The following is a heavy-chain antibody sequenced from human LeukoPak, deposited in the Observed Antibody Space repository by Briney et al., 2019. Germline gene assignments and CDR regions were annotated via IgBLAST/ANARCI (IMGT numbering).Heavy chain of an antibody. CDR2: INHSGST. D-gene: IGHD3-22*01. Sequence: SETLSLTCAVYGGSFSGYYWSWIRQPPGKGLEWIGEINHSGSTNYNPSLKSRVTISVDTSKNQFSLKLSSVTAADTAVYYCARDCSDSSSDYYPLGCWGQGTLVTVSS. CDR1: GGSFSGYY. V-gene: IGHV4-34*01. J-gene: IGHJ4*02. CDR3: ARDCSDSSSDYYPLGC.